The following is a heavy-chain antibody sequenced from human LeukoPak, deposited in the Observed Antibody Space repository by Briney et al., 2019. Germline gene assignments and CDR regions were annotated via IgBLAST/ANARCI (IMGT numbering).Heavy chain of an antibody. V-gene: IGHV1-18*01. CDR1: GYTFTSYG. D-gene: IGHD2-21*02. Sequence: APVKVSCKASGYTFTSYGISWVRQAPGQGLEWMGWISAYNGNTNYAQKLQGRVTMTTDTSTSTAYMELRSLRSDDTAVYYCARASSDLAYCGGDCSFDYWGQGTLVTVSS. J-gene: IGHJ4*02. CDR3: ARASSDLAYCGGDCSFDY. CDR2: ISAYNGNT.